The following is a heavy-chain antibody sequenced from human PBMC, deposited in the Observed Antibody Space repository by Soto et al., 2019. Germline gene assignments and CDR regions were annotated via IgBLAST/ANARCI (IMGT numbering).Heavy chain of an antibody. CDR3: ARDHIVVVPAAILDYYCMDV. J-gene: IGHJ6*02. CDR1: GGTFSSYA. D-gene: IGHD2-2*02. Sequence: SVKVSCKASGGTFSSYAISWVRQAPGQGLEWMGGIIPIFGTANYAQKFQGRVTITADESTSTAYMELSSLRSEDTAVYYCARDHIVVVPAAILDYYCMDVWGQGTTVTVSS. V-gene: IGHV1-69*13. CDR2: IIPIFGTA.